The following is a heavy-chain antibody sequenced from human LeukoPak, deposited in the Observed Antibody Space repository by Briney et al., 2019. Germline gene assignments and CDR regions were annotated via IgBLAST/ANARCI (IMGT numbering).Heavy chain of an antibody. Sequence: GESLKISCKGSGYSFTNYWIGWVRQIPGKGLEWMGIIYPGDSDTRYSPSFQGHITISADKSISTAYLQWGSLKASDTAMYYCARGYGSGTYYLDYWGQGTLVPVSS. CDR3: ARGYGSGTYYLDY. J-gene: IGHJ4*02. CDR1: GYSFTNYW. V-gene: IGHV5-51*01. D-gene: IGHD3-10*01. CDR2: IYPGDSDT.